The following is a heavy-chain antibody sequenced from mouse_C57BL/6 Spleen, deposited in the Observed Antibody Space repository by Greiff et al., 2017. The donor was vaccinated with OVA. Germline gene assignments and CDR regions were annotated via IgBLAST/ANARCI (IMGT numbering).Heavy chain of an antibody. Sequence: DVKLVESEGGLVQPGSSMKLSCTASGFTFSDYYMAWVRQVPEKGLEWVANINYDGSSTYYLDSLKSRFIISRDNAKNILYLQMSSLKSEDTATYYCARAPYGSLDYWGQGTTLTVSS. J-gene: IGHJ2*01. CDR1: GFTFSDYY. CDR3: ARAPYGSLDY. V-gene: IGHV5-16*01. D-gene: IGHD1-1*01. CDR2: INYDGSST.